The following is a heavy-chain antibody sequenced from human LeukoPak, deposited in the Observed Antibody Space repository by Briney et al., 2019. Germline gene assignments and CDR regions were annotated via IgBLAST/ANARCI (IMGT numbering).Heavy chain of an antibody. CDR3: ARDSRSTNYYYMDV. CDR1: GFTVSSNY. V-gene: IGHV3-66*02. Sequence: GGSLRLSCAASGFTVSSNYMSWVRQAPGKGLEWVSVIYSGGSTYYADSVKGRFTISRDNSKNTLYLQMNSLRAEDTAVYYCARDSRSTNYYYMDVWGKGTTVTVSS. J-gene: IGHJ6*03. CDR2: IYSGGST. D-gene: IGHD1-26*01.